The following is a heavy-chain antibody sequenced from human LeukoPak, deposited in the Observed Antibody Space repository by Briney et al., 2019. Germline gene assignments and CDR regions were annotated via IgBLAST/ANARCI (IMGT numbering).Heavy chain of an antibody. V-gene: IGHV3-66*01. J-gene: IGHJ4*02. Sequence: GGSLRLSCAASGFTFSDYYMSWVRQAPGKGLEWVSVIYSGGSTYYADSVKGRFTISRDNSKNTLYLQMNSLRAEDTAVYYCARDGYSSSWPFDYWGQGTLVTVSS. CDR2: IYSGGST. CDR1: GFTFSDYY. CDR3: ARDGYSSSWPFDY. D-gene: IGHD6-13*01.